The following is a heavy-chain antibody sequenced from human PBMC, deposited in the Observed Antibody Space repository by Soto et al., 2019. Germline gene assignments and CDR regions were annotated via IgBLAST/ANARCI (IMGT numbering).Heavy chain of an antibody. V-gene: IGHV1-3*01. CDR3: ARADRSVSGVVTLDH. CDR1: GYSFKNYA. CDR2: TNEGSGNT. D-gene: IGHD3-3*01. Sequence: GASVKVSCKATGYSFKNYAVHWVRQAPGQRLEWMGFTNEGSGNTRFSLKFQGRISITRDTSASTVYLDLSSLTSEDTAIYYCARADRSVSGVVTLDHWGPGTLVTVSS. J-gene: IGHJ4*02.